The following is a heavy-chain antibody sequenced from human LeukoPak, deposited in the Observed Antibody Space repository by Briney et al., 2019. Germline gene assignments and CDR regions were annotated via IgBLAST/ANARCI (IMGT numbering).Heavy chain of an antibody. J-gene: IGHJ4*02. Sequence: SETLSLTCTVSGGPISSGSYYWSWIRQPAGKGLEWIGRIYTSGSTNYNPSLKSRVTISVDTSKNQFSLKLSSVTAADTAVYYCARGYGWYSQWGQGTLVTVSS. CDR2: IYTSGST. CDR3: ARGYGWYSQ. D-gene: IGHD6-19*01. V-gene: IGHV4-61*02. CDR1: GGPISSGSYY.